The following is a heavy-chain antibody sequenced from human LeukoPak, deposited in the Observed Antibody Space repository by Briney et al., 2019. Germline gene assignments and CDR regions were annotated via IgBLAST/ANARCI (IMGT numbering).Heavy chain of an antibody. J-gene: IGHJ4*02. CDR3: ARDDRVTALFDY. Sequence: GGSLRLSCAASGFTFSSYAKHWVRQAPGKGLEWVAVISYDGSNKYYADSVKGRFTISRDNSKNTLYLQMNSLRAEDTAVYYCARDDRVTALFDYWGQGTLVTVSS. CDR1: GFTFSSYA. D-gene: IGHD2-21*02. CDR2: ISYDGSNK. V-gene: IGHV3-30-3*01.